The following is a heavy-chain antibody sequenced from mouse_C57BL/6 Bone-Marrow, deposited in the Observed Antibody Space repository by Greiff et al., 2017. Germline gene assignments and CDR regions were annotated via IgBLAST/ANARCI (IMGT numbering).Heavy chain of an antibody. CDR3: ARSPYYQFGMDY. D-gene: IGHD2-10*01. V-gene: IGHV1-42*01. J-gene: IGHJ4*01. CDR2: INPSTGGT. CDR1: GYSFTGYY. Sequence: EVHLVESGPELVKPGASVKISCKASGYSFTGYYMNWVKQSPEKSLEWIGEINPSTGGTTYNQKFKAQATLTVDKSSSTAYLQLKSLTSEDAAVYYGARSPYYQFGMDYWGQGTSVTVSS.